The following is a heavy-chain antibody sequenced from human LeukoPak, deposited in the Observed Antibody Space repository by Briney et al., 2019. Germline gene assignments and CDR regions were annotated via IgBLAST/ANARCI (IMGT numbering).Heavy chain of an antibody. CDR1: GFTVSSNY. D-gene: IGHD5-24*01. CDR2: IYSGGST. J-gene: IGHJ4*02. Sequence: GGSLRLSCAASGFTVSSNYMSWVRQAPGKGLKWVSVIYSGGSTYYADSVKGRFTISRDNSKNTLYLQMNSLRAEDTAVYYCARGDGYNPYYFDYWGQGTLVTVSS. V-gene: IGHV3-53*01. CDR3: ARGDGYNPYYFDY.